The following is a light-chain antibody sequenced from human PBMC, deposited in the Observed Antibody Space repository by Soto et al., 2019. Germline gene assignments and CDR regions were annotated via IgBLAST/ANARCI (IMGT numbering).Light chain of an antibody. CDR2: DVN. V-gene: IGLV2-14*01. CDR3: SSYTSSSTRV. Sequence: QSALTQPASVSGSPGQSITISCTGTSSDVGGYNYLSWYQQNPGKAPKLMIYDVNNRPSGVSYRFSGSKSGNTASLTISGLQAEDEADYYCSSYTSSSTRVFGTGTKVTVL. CDR1: SSDVGGYNY. J-gene: IGLJ1*01.